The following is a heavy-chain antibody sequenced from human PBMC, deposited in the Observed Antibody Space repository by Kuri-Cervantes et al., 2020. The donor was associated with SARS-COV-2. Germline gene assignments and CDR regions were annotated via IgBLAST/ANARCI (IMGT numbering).Heavy chain of an antibody. CDR2: IYYSGGT. D-gene: IGHD2-15*01. J-gene: IGHJ6*03. CDR1: GGSISSSSYY. V-gene: IGHV4-39*07. Sequence: SETLSLTCTVSGGSISSSSYYWGWIRQPPGKGLEWIGSIYYSGGTYYNPSLKSRVTISVDTSKNQFSLKLSSVTAADTAVYYCASGALGSYPYYYYYMDVWGKGTTVTVSS. CDR3: ASGALGSYPYYYYYMDV.